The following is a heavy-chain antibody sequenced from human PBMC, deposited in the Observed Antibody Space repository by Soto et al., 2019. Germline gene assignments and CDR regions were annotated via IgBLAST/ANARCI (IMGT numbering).Heavy chain of an antibody. CDR3: ARQIYDSDTGPNFQYYFDS. CDR1: VYSFAGYW. V-gene: IGHV5-10-1*01. J-gene: IGHJ4*02. Sequence: PGESLKIACKGSVYSFAGYWITWVRQKPGKGLEWMGRIDPSDSQTYYSPSFRGHVTISATKSITTVFLQRSSLRASDTAMYYCARQIYDSDTGPNFQYYFDSWGQGTPVTV. CDR2: IDPSDSQT. D-gene: IGHD3-22*01.